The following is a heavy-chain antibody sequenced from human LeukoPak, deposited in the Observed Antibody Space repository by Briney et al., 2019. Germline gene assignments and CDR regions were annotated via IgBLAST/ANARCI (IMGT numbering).Heavy chain of an antibody. V-gene: IGHV3-23*01. CDR3: AKDLRYSGSPRAFDF. J-gene: IGHJ3*01. D-gene: IGHD1-26*01. CDR1: GFTFSSHG. CDR2: ISGSGSNT. Sequence: GSLRLSCAASGFTFSSHGMHWVRQAPGKGLEWVSTISGSGSNTFYADSVKGRFTISRDNSKNTLYLQMNSLRAEDTAVYYCAKDLRYSGSPRAFDFWGQGTMVTVSS.